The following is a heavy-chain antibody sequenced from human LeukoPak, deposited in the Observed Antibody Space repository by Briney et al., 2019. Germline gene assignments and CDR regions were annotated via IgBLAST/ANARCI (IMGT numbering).Heavy chain of an antibody. J-gene: IGHJ4*02. CDR1: GGSNRSYY. CDR2: IYYSGST. Sequence: PSETLSLTCTVSGGSNRSYYWSWIRQPPGKGLEWIGYIYYSGSTNYNPSLKSRVTISVDTSKNQFSLKLSSVTAADTAVYYCAREVNGLDYWGQGTLVTVSS. CDR3: AREVNGLDY. V-gene: IGHV4-59*01.